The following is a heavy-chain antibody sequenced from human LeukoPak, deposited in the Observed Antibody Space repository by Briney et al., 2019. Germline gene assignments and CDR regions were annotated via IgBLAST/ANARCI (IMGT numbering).Heavy chain of an antibody. CDR3: ARNGLLMVPDY. CDR1: GGSISSGGYY. V-gene: IGHV4-31*03. J-gene: IGHJ4*02. CDR2: IYYSGST. D-gene: IGHD2-8*01. Sequence: SSQTLSLTCTVSGGSISSGGYYWSWIRQHPGKGLEWIGYIYYSGSTYYNPSLKSRVTISVDTSKNQFSLKLSSVTAADTAVYYCARNGLLMVPDYWGQGTLVTVSS.